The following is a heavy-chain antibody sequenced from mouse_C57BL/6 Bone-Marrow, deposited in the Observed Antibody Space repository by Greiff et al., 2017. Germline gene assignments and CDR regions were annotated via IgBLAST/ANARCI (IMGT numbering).Heavy chain of an antibody. CDR2: SRNKANDYTT. CDR1: GFTFSDFY. J-gene: IGHJ4*01. CDR3: ARDAGVMDY. V-gene: IGHV7-1*01. Sequence: EVKLMESGGGLVQSGRSLRLSCATSGFTFSDFYMEWVRQAPGKGLEWIAASRNKANDYTTEYSASVKGRFIVSRDTSQSILYLQMNALRAEDTAIYYCARDAGVMDYWGQGTSVTVSS.